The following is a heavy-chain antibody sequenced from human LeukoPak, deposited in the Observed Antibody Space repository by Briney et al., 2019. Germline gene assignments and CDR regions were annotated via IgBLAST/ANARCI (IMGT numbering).Heavy chain of an antibody. CDR3: ARGLGELPDAFDI. J-gene: IGHJ3*02. D-gene: IGHD1-26*01. CDR1: GFPFDDYG. CDR2: INWNGGST. V-gene: IGHV3-20*01. Sequence: RSGGSLRLSCAASGFPFDDYGMSWVRQAPGKGLEWVSGINWNGGSTGYADSVKGRFTISRDNAKNSLYLQMNSLRAEDTALYHCARGLGELPDAFDIWGQGTMVTVSS.